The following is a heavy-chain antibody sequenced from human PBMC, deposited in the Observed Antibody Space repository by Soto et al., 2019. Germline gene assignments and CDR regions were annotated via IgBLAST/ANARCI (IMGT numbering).Heavy chain of an antibody. CDR3: ARGSHDILTGYLEAPFDY. Sequence: SQTLSLTCAITGDSVSSNSAGWSWVRQSPSRGLEWLGRTYYRSKWYYEYAVSVRGRITINPDTSKNQYSLQLNSVTAADTAVYYCARGSHDILTGYLEAPFDYWGQGTLVTVSS. V-gene: IGHV6-1*01. D-gene: IGHD3-9*01. CDR1: GDSVSSNSAG. J-gene: IGHJ4*02. CDR2: TYYRSKWYY.